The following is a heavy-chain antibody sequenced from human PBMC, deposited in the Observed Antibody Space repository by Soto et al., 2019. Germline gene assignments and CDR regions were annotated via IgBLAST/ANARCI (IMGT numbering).Heavy chain of an antibody. Sequence: GGSLRLSCAASGFTFSDYEINWVRQAPGKGLEWVSYISSSGRTIYYADSVKGRFTISRDNTKNSLYLQMYSLRAEDTAVYYCARDKGYSLNYYYGMDVWGQGTTVTVSS. CDR3: ARDKGYSLNYYYGMDV. D-gene: IGHD4-4*01. J-gene: IGHJ6*02. CDR2: ISSSGRTI. V-gene: IGHV3-48*03. CDR1: GFTFSDYE.